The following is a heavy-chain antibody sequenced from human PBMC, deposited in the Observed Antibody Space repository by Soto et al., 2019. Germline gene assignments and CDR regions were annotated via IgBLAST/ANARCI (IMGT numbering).Heavy chain of an antibody. V-gene: IGHV4-39*01. CDR3: ARRTVNIRTFYSGLKTHCFDY. CDR1: GGSPSSSSYY. Sequence: SETLSLTCAVSGGSPSSSSYYWGWLRQPPGKGLEWIGSIYYSGSTYYTPSLQSRVAISVDTSKNQFSLKLNSVTAADTAVYYCARRTVNIRTFYSGLKTHCFDYWGQGTLVTVSS. CDR2: IYYSGST. J-gene: IGHJ4*02. D-gene: IGHD6-19*01.